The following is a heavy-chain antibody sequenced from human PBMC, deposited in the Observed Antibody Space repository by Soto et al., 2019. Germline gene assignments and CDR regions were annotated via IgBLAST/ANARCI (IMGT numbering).Heavy chain of an antibody. D-gene: IGHD1-1*01. J-gene: IGHJ6*03. CDR3: ARNNNWNDDEPGSYYYYMDV. CDR1: GFTFSSYW. Sequence: HPGGSLRLSCAASGFTFSSYWMHWVRQAPGKGLVWVSRINSDGSSTSYADSVKGRFTISRDNAKNTLYLQMNSLRAEDTAVYYCARNNNWNDDEPGSYYYYMDVWGKGTTVTVSS. CDR2: INSDGSST. V-gene: IGHV3-74*01.